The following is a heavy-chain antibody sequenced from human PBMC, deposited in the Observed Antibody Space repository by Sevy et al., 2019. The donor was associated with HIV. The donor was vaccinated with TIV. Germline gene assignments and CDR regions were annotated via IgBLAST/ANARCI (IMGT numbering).Heavy chain of an antibody. Sequence: GGCLRLSCEASGFTLSSHEMSWVRQVPGKGLEWVAYISSGSSTKLYTDSVKGRFTITRDNAKNSHYLHMDSLRVEDTAIYYCARDPPETGHKYSYFMDVWGKGTTVTVSS. CDR1: GFTLSSHE. CDR2: ISSGSSTK. J-gene: IGHJ6*03. D-gene: IGHD3-9*01. V-gene: IGHV3-48*03. CDR3: ARDPPETGHKYSYFMDV.